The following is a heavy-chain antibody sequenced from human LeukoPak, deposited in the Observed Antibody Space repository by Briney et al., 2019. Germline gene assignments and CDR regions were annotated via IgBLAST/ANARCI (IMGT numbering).Heavy chain of an antibody. J-gene: IGHJ3*02. Sequence: GESLRLSCAASGFPVSSNYMSWVGQAPGKGLEGVSVIYSGGSTYYADSVKGRFTISRDNSKNTLYLQMNSLRAEDTAVYYCSRVKDDAFDIWGQGTMVTVSS. CDR3: SRVKDDAFDI. CDR1: GFPVSSNY. V-gene: IGHV3-66*01. CDR2: IYSGGST.